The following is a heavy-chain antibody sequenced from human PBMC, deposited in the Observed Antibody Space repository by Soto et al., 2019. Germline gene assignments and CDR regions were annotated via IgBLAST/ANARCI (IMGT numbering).Heavy chain of an antibody. Sequence: PSETLSLTCTVSGGSISSGDYYWSWIRQPPGKGLEWIGYIYYSGSTYYNPSLKSRVTISVDTSKNQFSLKLSSVTAADTAVYYCARAHYRFTMVRGYYFDYWGQGTLVTVSS. CDR2: IYYSGST. D-gene: IGHD3-10*01. V-gene: IGHV4-30-4*01. CDR3: ARAHYRFTMVRGYYFDY. J-gene: IGHJ4*02. CDR1: GGSISSGDYY.